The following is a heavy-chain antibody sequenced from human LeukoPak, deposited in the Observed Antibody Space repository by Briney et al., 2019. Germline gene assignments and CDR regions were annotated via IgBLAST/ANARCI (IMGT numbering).Heavy chain of an antibody. CDR1: GYSFTSYW. J-gene: IGHJ4*02. CDR3: ARGQGRYFDWSPHDY. V-gene: IGHV5-51*01. Sequence: GESLKISCKGSGYSFTSYWIGWVRQMPGKGLEWMGIIYPGDSDTRYSPSFQGQVTISADKSISTAYLQWSSLKASDTAMYYCARGQGRYFDWSPHDYWGQGTLVTVSS. D-gene: IGHD3-9*01. CDR2: IYPGDSDT.